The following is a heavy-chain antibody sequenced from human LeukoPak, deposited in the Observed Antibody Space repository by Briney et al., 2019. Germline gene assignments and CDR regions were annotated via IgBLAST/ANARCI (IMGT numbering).Heavy chain of an antibody. D-gene: IGHD5-18*01. Sequence: SETLSLTCAVYGGSFSGYYWSWIRQPPGKGLEWIGEINHSGSTNYNPSLKSRVTISVDTSKNQFSLKLSSVTAADTAVYYCARDRRDTYNWFDPWGQGTLVTVSS. V-gene: IGHV4-34*01. CDR3: ARDRRDTYNWFDP. CDR2: INHSGST. J-gene: IGHJ5*02. CDR1: GGSFSGYY.